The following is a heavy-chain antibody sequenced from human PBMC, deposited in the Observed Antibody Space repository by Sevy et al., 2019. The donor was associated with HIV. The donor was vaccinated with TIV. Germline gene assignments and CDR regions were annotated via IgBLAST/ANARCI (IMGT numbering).Heavy chain of an antibody. CDR3: ARGRVSCSSISCRTTVGYFDY. V-gene: IGHV4-39*01. CDR2: IYYTGST. D-gene: IGHD2-2*01. Sequence: SETLSLTCSVSGGSFSSSSFYWGWIQQPPGKGLECIGYIYYTGSTYYNPSLKSRVTISIDTSKNQFSLKLRSVTAADTAVYYCARGRVSCSSISCRTTVGYFDYWGQGTLVTVSS. CDR1: GGSFSSSSFY. J-gene: IGHJ4*02.